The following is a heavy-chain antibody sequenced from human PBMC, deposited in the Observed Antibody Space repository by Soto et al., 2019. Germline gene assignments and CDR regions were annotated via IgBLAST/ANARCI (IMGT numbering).Heavy chain of an antibody. J-gene: IGHJ4*02. CDR2: IYYSGST. V-gene: IGHV4-59*08. CDR3: ATHPESNFDH. Sequence: PSETLSLTXTVSGGSISSYYWSWIRQPPGKGLEWIGYIYYSGSTNYNPSLKSRVTISVDTSKNQFSLKLSSVTAADTAVYYCATHPESNFDHGGQGTLVTVSS. CDR1: GGSISSYY.